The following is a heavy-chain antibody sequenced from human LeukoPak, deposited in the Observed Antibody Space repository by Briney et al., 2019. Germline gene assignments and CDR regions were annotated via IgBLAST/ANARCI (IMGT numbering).Heavy chain of an antibody. CDR2: IIVGSGAT. Sequence: SVSVSCKTSGFTFSTSAVQWVRQARGQRLEWIGCIIVGSGATNYAQSLQGRFTITRDMSTNTAYMELSSLGSEDSAVYYCAAELYGVYTDCCTFHLWGQGTLVAVSS. J-gene: IGHJ3*01. D-gene: IGHD4-17*01. CDR3: AAELYGVYTDCCTFHL. CDR1: GFTFSTSA. V-gene: IGHV1-58*01.